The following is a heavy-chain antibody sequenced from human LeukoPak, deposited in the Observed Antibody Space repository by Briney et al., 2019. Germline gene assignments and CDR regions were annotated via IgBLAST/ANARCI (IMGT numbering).Heavy chain of an antibody. CDR1: GFTFSSFE. Sequence: GGSLRLSCAASGFTFSSFEMNWVRQAPGKGLEWVSHISSSGTAIYYTDSVRGRFSISRDNAKNSLYLQMSSLSPEDTAVYYCALLHSESNFVGPWGQGTLVTVSS. D-gene: IGHD1-26*01. J-gene: IGHJ5*02. V-gene: IGHV3-48*03. CDR3: ALLHSESNFVGP. CDR2: ISSSGTAI.